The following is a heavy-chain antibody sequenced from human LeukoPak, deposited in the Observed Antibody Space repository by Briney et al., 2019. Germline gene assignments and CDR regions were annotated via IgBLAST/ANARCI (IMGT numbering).Heavy chain of an antibody. D-gene: IGHD3-10*01. CDR1: GYTFTGYY. V-gene: IGHV1-3*01. J-gene: IGHJ5*02. CDR3: ARSSVWFGEPGGVWFDP. Sequence: ASVKVSCKASGYTFTGYYMHWVRQAPGQGLEWMGWINAGNGNTKYSQKFQGRVTITRDTSASTAYMELSSLRSEDTAVYYCARSSVWFGEPGGVWFDPWGQGTLVTVSS. CDR2: INAGNGNT.